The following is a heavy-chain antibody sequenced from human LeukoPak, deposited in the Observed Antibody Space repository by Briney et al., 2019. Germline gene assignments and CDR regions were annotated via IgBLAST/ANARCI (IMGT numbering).Heavy chain of an antibody. D-gene: IGHD4-11*01. V-gene: IGHV3-53*01. CDR3: ARGRQCDF. J-gene: IGHJ4*02. Sequence: GGSLRLSCAASGFIVSANYMNWVRQAPGKGLEWVSVIYSGGSPFYADSVRGRFTISRDDSKNTVYLQMNSLRVEDTAVYYCARGRQCDFWGQGTLVTVSS. CDR2: IYSGGSP. CDR1: GFIVSANY.